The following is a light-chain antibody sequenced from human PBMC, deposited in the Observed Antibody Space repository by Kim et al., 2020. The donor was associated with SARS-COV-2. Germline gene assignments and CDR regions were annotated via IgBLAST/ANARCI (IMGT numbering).Light chain of an antibody. V-gene: IGLV1-51*01. J-gene: IGLJ2*01. CDR3: GAWDNSLSAGI. CDR2: DND. Sequence: QSVLTQPPSVSAAPGQKVTMACSGSSSNIGKNYVSWYQQFPGTAPKLVIYDNDNRAAGIPDRFFGSKSGTSATLGITGLQTGEEADDYCGAWDNSLSAGIFGGGTQLTVL. CDR1: SSNIGKNY.